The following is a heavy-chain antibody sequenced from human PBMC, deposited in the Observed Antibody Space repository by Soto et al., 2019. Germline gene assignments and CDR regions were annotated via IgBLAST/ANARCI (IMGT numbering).Heavy chain of an antibody. CDR1: GGSISSGGYY. CDR2: IYYSGST. CDR3: AKEGGVGYNWNSYFVL. Sequence: SETLSLTCTVSGGSISSGGYYWGWIRQPPGKGLEWIGSIYYSGSTYYNPSLKSRVTISLDTSKSQFSLKLSSVTAAATAVYYCAKEGGVGYNWNSYFVLWGQGTPVTVSS. D-gene: IGHD1-7*01. V-gene: IGHV4-39*02. J-gene: IGHJ4*02.